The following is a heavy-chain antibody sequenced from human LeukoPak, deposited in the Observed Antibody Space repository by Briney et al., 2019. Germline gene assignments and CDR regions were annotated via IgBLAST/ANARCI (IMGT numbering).Heavy chain of an antibody. Sequence: ASVKVSCKASGGTFSSYAISWVRQAPGQGLEWMGGIIPIFGTANYAQKFQGRVTITADKSTSTAYMELSSLRSADTAVYYCARGSSAEYFQHWGQGTLVTASS. CDR3: ARGSSAEYFQH. J-gene: IGHJ1*01. CDR2: IIPIFGTA. CDR1: GGTFSSYA. V-gene: IGHV1-69*06.